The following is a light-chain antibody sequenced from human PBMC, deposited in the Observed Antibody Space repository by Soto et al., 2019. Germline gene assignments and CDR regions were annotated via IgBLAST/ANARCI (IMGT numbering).Light chain of an antibody. CDR2: AAS. Sequence: EILLTQSPSTLSVSPGDRATLSCRASQSVSSNLAWYQQKPGQAPRLLFYAASTGATGIPSRFSGSGSETEFTLSISSLQSEDVATYYCQQYNNGPWTFGPGTKVDIK. J-gene: IGKJ1*01. V-gene: IGKV3-15*01. CDR1: QSVSSN. CDR3: QQYNNGPWT.